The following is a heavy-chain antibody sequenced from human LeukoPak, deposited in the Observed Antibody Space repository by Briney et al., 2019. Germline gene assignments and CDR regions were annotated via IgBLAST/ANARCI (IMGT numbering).Heavy chain of an antibody. Sequence: SETLSLTCAVSGGSISSGNWWSWVRQPPGKGLEWIGEIYHSGSTNYNPSLKSRVTISADKNQFSLKLSSVTAADTAVYYCARHRTFTYYYDSSGRFPFDYWGQGTLVTVSS. CDR2: IYHSGST. J-gene: IGHJ4*02. V-gene: IGHV4-4*02. CDR1: GGSISSGNW. CDR3: ARHRTFTYYYDSSGRFPFDY. D-gene: IGHD3-22*01.